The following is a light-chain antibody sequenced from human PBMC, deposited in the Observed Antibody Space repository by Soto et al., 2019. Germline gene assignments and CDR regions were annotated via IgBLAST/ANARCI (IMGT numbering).Light chain of an antibody. J-gene: IGKJ4*01. CDR1: QSVSSSY. CDR2: DAS. Sequence: EIVLTQSPGTLSVSPGDRATLSCRASQSVSSSYLAWYQQKPGQAPRLLIYDASNRASGIPARFSGSGSGTDFTLTISSLDPEDFAVYYCQQRSNWPPVTFGGGTKVDIK. CDR3: QQRSNWPPVT. V-gene: IGKV3-11*01.